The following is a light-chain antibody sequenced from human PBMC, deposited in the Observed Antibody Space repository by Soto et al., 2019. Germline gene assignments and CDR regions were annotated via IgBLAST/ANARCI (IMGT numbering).Light chain of an antibody. Sequence: DIQMTQSPSTLPASVGDRVTITCRSSQGISSYLAWYQQKPGKAPKLLIYAASTLQSGVPSRFSGSGSGTDFTLTISSLQPEDFATYYCQQYNSYPPALTFGGGTKVDI. J-gene: IGKJ4*01. CDR2: AAS. CDR3: QQYNSYPPALT. CDR1: QGISSY. V-gene: IGKV1-9*01.